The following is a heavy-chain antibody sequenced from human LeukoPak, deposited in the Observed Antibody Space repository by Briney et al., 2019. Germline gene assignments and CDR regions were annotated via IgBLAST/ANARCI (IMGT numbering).Heavy chain of an antibody. Sequence: SVKVSCRASGGTFSSYAISWVRQAPGQGLEWMGGIIPIFGTANYAQEFQGRVTITTDESTSTAYMELSSLRSEDTAVYYCARAGAARPPLWYYYYYMDVWGKGTTVTVSS. V-gene: IGHV1-69*05. CDR2: IIPIFGTA. CDR1: GGTFSSYA. D-gene: IGHD6-6*01. CDR3: ARAGAARPPLWYYYYYMDV. J-gene: IGHJ6*03.